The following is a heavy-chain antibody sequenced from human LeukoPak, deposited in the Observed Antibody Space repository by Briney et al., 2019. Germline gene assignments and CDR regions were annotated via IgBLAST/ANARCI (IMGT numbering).Heavy chain of an antibody. V-gene: IGHV4-39*01. Sequence: SETLSLTCTVSGGSISSSSYYWGWIRQPPGKGLEWIGSIYYSGSTYYNPSLKSRVTISVDTSKNQFSLKLSSVTAADTAVYYCARQAKYYYGSENPFDDWGQGTLVTVSS. D-gene: IGHD3-10*01. CDR3: ARQAKYYYGSENPFDD. J-gene: IGHJ4*02. CDR1: GGSISSSSYY. CDR2: IYYSGST.